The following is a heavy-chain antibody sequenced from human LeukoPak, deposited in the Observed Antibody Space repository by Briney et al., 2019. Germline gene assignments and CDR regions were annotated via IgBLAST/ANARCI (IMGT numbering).Heavy chain of an antibody. CDR1: GLIFSDAW. J-gene: IGHJ4*02. CDR2: IKSKTDGGTT. V-gene: IGHV3-15*01. D-gene: IGHD3-10*01. Sequence: GGSLRLSCTVSGLIFSDAWVSWVRQAPGKGLEWVGRIKSKTDGGTTDYAAPVKGRFTISRDDSKNTLYLQMNSLKTEDTAVYYCTTDGSGSYWGQGTLVTVSS. CDR3: TTDGSGSY.